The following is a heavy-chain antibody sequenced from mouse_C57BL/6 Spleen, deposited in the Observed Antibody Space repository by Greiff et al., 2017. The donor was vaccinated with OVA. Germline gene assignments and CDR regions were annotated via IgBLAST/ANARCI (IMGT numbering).Heavy chain of an antibody. J-gene: IGHJ3*01. V-gene: IGHV1-18*01. Sequence: EVKLQQSGPELVKPGASVKIPCKASGYTFTDYNMDWVKQSHGKSLEWIGDINPNNGGTIYNQKFKGKATLTVDKSSSTAYMELRSLTSEDTAVYYCAKSHYCGSSYGGFAYWGQGTLVTVSA. D-gene: IGHD1-1*01. CDR1: GYTFTDYN. CDR3: AKSHYCGSSYGGFAY. CDR2: INPNNGGT.